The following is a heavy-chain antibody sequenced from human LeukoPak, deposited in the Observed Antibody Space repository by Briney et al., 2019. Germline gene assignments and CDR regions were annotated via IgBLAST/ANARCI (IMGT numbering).Heavy chain of an antibody. D-gene: IGHD3-22*01. CDR1: GFTFSSYA. CDR3: AKTITTYYYDSSGFSDY. CDR2: ISGSGGST. V-gene: IGHV3-23*01. J-gene: IGHJ4*02. Sequence: GGSLRLSCAASGFTFSSYAMSWVRQAPGKGLEWVSAISGSGGSTYYADSVKGRFTISRDNSKNTLYLQMNSLRAEDTAVYYCAKTITTYYYDSSGFSDYWGQGTLVTVSS.